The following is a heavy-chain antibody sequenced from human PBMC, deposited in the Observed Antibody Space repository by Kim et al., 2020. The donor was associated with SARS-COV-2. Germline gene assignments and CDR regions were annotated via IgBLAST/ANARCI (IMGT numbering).Heavy chain of an antibody. Sequence: GRTKYNPSLEGRLTISVDTSSTQFSLKLRSVTAADTAMYYCARGMIAINPWGQGTLVTVSS. J-gene: IGHJ5*02. V-gene: IGHV4-59*09. CDR2: GRT. D-gene: IGHD3-22*01. CDR3: ARGMIAINP.